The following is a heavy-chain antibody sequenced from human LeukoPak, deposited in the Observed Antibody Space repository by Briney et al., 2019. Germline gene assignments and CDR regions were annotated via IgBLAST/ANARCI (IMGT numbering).Heavy chain of an antibody. CDR2: ISAYNGNT. V-gene: IGHV1-18*01. D-gene: IGHD3-22*01. J-gene: IGHJ4*02. CDR1: GYTFTSYG. CDR3: ARDGHRMYYYGGSDYHFDY. Sequence: ASVKVSCKASGYTFTSYGISWVRQAPGQGLEWMGWISAYNGNTNYAQKLQGRVTMTTDTSTSTAYMELRSLRSDDTALYYCARDGHRMYYYGGSDYHFDYWGQGTLVTVSS.